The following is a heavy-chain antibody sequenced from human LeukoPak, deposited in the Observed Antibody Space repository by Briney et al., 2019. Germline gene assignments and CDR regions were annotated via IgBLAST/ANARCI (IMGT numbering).Heavy chain of an antibody. CDR2: INPNTDGT. J-gene: IGHJ5*02. CDR3: ARDVVGGGTAWFDP. Sequence: ASVKVSCKASGYTFTGHYTHWVRQAPGQGLEWMGWINPNTDGTNYAQKLQGRVTMTRDTSISTAYMELSGLTSDDTAVYYCARDVVGGGTAWFDPWGQGTLVTVSS. V-gene: IGHV1-2*02. D-gene: IGHD2-21*01. CDR1: GYTFTGHY.